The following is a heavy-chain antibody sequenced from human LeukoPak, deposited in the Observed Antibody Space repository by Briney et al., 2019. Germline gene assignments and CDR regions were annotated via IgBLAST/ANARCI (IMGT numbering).Heavy chain of an antibody. J-gene: IGHJ3*02. CDR1: GGSFSSYY. V-gene: IGHV4-59*10. CDR2: IYTSGST. CDR3: ASSYIVVASNDAFDI. Sequence: PSETLSLTCAVYGGSFSSYYWSWIRQPAGKGLEWIGRIYTSGSTNYNPSLTSRVTMSVDTSKNQFSLKLSSVTAANTAVYYCASSYIVVASNDAFDIWGQGTMVTVSS. D-gene: IGHD2-2*01.